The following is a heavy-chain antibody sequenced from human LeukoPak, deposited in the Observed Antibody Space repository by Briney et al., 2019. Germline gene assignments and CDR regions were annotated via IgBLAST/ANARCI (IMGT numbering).Heavy chain of an antibody. V-gene: IGHV3-21*01. CDR3: ASLMVRGVELDY. J-gene: IGHJ4*02. CDR1: GFTFSTYE. Sequence: GGSLRLSCTASGFTFSTYEMNWVRQAPGKGLEWVSSISSSSSYIYYADSVKGRFTISRDNAKDSLYLQMNSLRAEDTAVYYCASLMVRGVELDYWGQGTLVTVSS. CDR2: ISSSSSYI. D-gene: IGHD3-10*01.